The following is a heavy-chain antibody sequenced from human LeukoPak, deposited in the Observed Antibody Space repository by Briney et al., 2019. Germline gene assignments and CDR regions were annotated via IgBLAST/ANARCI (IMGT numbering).Heavy chain of an antibody. CDR1: GGSISSGSYY. CDR3: ARGVVVTAIYFDY. CDR2: IYTSGST. J-gene: IGHJ4*02. Sequence: PSETLSLTCTVSGGSISSGSYYWSWIRQPAGKGLEWIGRIYTSGSTNYNPSLKSRVTISVDTSKNQFSLKVSSVTAADTAVYYCARGVVVTAIYFDYWGQGTLVTVSS. D-gene: IGHD2-21*02. V-gene: IGHV4-61*02.